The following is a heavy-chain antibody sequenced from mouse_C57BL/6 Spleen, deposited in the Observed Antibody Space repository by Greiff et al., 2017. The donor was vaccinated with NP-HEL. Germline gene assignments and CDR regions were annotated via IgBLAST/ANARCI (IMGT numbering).Heavy chain of an antibody. Sequence: QVQLKESGAELVRPGASVTLSCKASGYTFTDYEMHWVKQTPVHGLEWIGAIDPETGGTAYNQKFKGKAILTADKPSSTAYMELRSLTSEDSAVYYCTRSDGGFDYWGQGTTLTVSS. J-gene: IGHJ2*01. D-gene: IGHD1-1*02. V-gene: IGHV1-15*01. CDR1: GYTFTDYE. CDR2: IDPETGGT. CDR3: TRSDGGFDY.